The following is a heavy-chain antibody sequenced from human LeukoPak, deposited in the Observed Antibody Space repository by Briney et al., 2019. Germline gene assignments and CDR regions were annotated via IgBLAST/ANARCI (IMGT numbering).Heavy chain of an antibody. CDR2: IYYSGST. CDR1: GGSISSYY. Sequence: SETLSLTCTVSGGSISSYYWGWIRQPPGKGLEWIGSIYYSGSTYYNPSLKSRVTISVDTSKNQFSLKLSSVTAADTAVYYCARLYCSGGSCYYFDYWGQGTLVTVSS. V-gene: IGHV4-39*07. J-gene: IGHJ4*02. D-gene: IGHD2-15*01. CDR3: ARLYCSGGSCYYFDY.